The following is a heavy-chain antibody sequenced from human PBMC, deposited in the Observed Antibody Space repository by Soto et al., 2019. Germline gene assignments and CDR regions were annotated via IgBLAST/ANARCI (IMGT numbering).Heavy chain of an antibody. Sequence: EVQLVESGGGLVKPGGSLRLSCAASGFTFSSYSMNWVRQAPGKGLEWVSSISSSSSYIYYADSVKGRFTISRDNAKNSLYLQMKSLRAEDTAVYYCARDGAMRDYPYYYYCYGMDVWGQGTTVTVSS. CDR1: GFTFSSYS. CDR3: ARDGAMRDYPYYYYCYGMDV. V-gene: IGHV3-21*01. CDR2: ISSSSSYI. J-gene: IGHJ6*02. D-gene: IGHD2-2*01.